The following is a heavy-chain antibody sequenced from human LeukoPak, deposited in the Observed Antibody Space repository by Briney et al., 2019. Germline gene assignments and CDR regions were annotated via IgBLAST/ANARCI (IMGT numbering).Heavy chain of an antibody. CDR1: GYTFTTYA. D-gene: IGHD3-16*02. Sequence: ASVKVSCKASGYTFTTYAMNWVRQAPGQGLEWMGWINTNTGNPTYAQGFTGRFVFSLDTSVSTAYLQITSLKAEDTAVYYCARDPGYDYVWGSYRGSPGYWGQGTLVTVSS. CDR3: ARDPGYDYVWGSYRGSPGY. J-gene: IGHJ4*02. V-gene: IGHV7-4-1*02. CDR2: INTNTGNP.